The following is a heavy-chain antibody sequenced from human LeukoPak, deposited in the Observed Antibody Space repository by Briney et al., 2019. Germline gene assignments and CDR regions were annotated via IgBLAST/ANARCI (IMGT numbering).Heavy chain of an antibody. Sequence: PGGSLRLSCAASEFTFSSYEMIWVRQAPGKGLEWVSYISSSGSTIYYADSVKGRFTISRDNAKNSLYLQMNSLRAEDTAVYYCARNRGGDYYYYYYMDVWGKGTTVTVSS. CDR3: ARNRGGDYYYYYYMDV. V-gene: IGHV3-48*03. CDR1: EFTFSSYE. J-gene: IGHJ6*03. D-gene: IGHD3-16*01. CDR2: ISSSGSTI.